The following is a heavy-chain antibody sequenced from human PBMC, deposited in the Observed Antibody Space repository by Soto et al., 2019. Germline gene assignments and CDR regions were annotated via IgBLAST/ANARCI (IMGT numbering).Heavy chain of an antibody. Sequence: ASVKVSCKVSGYTLTELSMHWVRQAPGKGLEWMGGFDPEDGETIYAQKFQGRVTMTEDTSTDTAYMELSSLRSEDTAVYYCATINLYSSFPHAFAIWGQGTMVIVSS. J-gene: IGHJ3*02. CDR2: FDPEDGET. V-gene: IGHV1-24*01. D-gene: IGHD6-19*01. CDR1: GYTLTELS. CDR3: ATINLYSSFPHAFAI.